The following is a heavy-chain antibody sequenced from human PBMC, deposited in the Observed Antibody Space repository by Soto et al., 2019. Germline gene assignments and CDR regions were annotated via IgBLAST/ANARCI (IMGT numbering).Heavy chain of an antibody. Sequence: ASVKVSCKASGYTFTSYAMHWVRQAPGQRLEWIGWINAGNGNTKYSQKFQGRVTITRDTSASTAYMELSSLRSEDTAVYYCAREQIGVAFYYYYYGMDVWGQGTTVTVSS. J-gene: IGHJ6*02. CDR3: AREQIGVAFYYYYYGMDV. V-gene: IGHV1-3*01. CDR1: GYTFTSYA. D-gene: IGHD2-21*01. CDR2: INAGNGNT.